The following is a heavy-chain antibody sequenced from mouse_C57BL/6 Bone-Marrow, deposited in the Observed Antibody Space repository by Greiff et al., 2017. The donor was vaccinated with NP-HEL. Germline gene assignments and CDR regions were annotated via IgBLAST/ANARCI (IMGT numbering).Heavy chain of an antibody. V-gene: IGHV5-4*03. CDR1: GFTFSSYA. CDR2: ISDGGSYT. CDR3: ARGSRMGLDY. D-gene: IGHD2-2*01. J-gene: IGHJ2*01. Sequence: EVKLVESGGGLVKPGGSLKLSCAASGFTFSSYAMSWVRQTPEKRLEWVATISDGGSYTYYPDNVKGRFTISRDNAKNNLYLQMSHLKSEDTAMYYCARGSRMGLDYWGQGTTLTVSS.